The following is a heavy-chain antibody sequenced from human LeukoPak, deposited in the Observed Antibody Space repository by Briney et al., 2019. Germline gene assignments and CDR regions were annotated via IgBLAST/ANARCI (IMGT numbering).Heavy chain of an antibody. CDR1: GFTFTNYV. CDR3: AKPRLAAAISFFDY. J-gene: IGHJ4*02. D-gene: IGHD5-12*01. CDR2: ISSTGGGTT. V-gene: IGHV3-23*01. Sequence: GGSLRLSCAAPGFTFTNYVMTWVRQAPGKGLEWVSSISSTGGGTTYYAESVKGRFTISRDNSKNRLYLQMTTLRADDTAVYYCAKPRLAAAISFFDYWGQGALVTVSS.